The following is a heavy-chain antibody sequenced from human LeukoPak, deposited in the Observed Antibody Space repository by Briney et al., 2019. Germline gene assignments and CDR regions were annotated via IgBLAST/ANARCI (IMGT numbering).Heavy chain of an antibody. D-gene: IGHD5-12*01. CDR3: QPATSPHGMDV. V-gene: IGHV3-21*01. CDR1: GFTFSSYS. J-gene: IGHJ6*02. CDR2: ISSSSSYI. Sequence: GGSLRLSCAASGFTFSSYSMDWVRQAPGKGLEWVSSISSSSSYIYYADSVKGRFTISRDNAKNSLYLQMNSLRAEDTAVYYCQPATSPHGMDVWGQGTTVTVSS.